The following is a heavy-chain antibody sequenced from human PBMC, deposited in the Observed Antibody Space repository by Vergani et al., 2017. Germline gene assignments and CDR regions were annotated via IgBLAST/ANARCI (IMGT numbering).Heavy chain of an antibody. D-gene: IGHD6-25*01. CDR2: ISSSSSYI. CDR1: GFTFSTYS. V-gene: IGHV3-21*01. CDR3: AGDSGYGDYVDY. Sequence: DVHLAESGGGFFQPGGSLRLSCAASGFTFSTYSMNWVRQAPGKGLEWVSSISSSSSYIYYADSVKGRFTISRDNAKNSLYLQMNSLRAVDTVVYCCAGDSGYGDYVDYWGQGTLVTVSS. J-gene: IGHJ4*02.